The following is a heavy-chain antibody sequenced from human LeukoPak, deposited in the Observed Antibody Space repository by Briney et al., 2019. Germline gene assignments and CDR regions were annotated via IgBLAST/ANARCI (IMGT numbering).Heavy chain of an antibody. Sequence: GGSLRLSCAASGFTVSSNYMSWVRQAPGKGLEWVSVIYSGGSTYYAGSVKGRFTISRDNSKNTLYLQMNSLRAEDAAVYYCARDRRSYYGSGSSPYYYYYMDVWGKGTTVTVSS. CDR2: IYSGGST. D-gene: IGHD3-10*01. J-gene: IGHJ6*03. V-gene: IGHV3-53*01. CDR1: GFTVSSNY. CDR3: ARDRRSYYGSGSSPYYYYYMDV.